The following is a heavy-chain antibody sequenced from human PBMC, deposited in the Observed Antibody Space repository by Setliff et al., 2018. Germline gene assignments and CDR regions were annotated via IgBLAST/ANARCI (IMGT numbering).Heavy chain of an antibody. CDR2: INHSGGT. D-gene: IGHD3-10*01. V-gene: IGHV4-34*01. CDR1: GGPFSGYY. CDR3: ARGFLRYDSGTYYTY. Sequence: SETLSLTCAVQGGPFSGYYWSWIRQPPGKGLESIGDINHSGGTNYNPSLKSRVTVSIDTSKNHFSLKLSSVTAADTAVYYCARGFLRYDSGTYYTYWGQGTQVTVS. J-gene: IGHJ4*02.